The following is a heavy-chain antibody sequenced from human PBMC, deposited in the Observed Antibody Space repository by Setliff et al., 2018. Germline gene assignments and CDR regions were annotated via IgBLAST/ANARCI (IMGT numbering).Heavy chain of an antibody. CDR3: LLPCTSGWYNWVDP. CDR2: IRSKADKYAT. Sequence: PGESLKISCAASGFTFSGSEIHWVRQASGKGLEWVGRIRSKADKYATDYGASAKGRFIISRDDSKKTAYLQMSSLRAEDTAMYYCLLPCTSGWYNWVDPWGQGTLVTV. V-gene: IGHV3-73*01. CDR1: GFTFSGSE. J-gene: IGHJ5*02. D-gene: IGHD6-19*01.